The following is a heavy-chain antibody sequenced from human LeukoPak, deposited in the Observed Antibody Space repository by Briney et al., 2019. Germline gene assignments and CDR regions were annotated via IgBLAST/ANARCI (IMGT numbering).Heavy chain of an antibody. D-gene: IGHD3-16*02. CDR3: ARVRRYNYDYVWGSYRPFDP. V-gene: IGHV4-34*01. CDR1: GGSFSGYY. Sequence: SETLSLTCAVYGGSFSGYYWSWIRQPPGKGLEWIGEINHSGSTNYDPSLKSRVTISVDTSKNQFSLKLSSVTAADTAVYYCARVRRYNYDYVWGSYRPFDPWGQGTLVTVSS. CDR2: INHSGST. J-gene: IGHJ5*02.